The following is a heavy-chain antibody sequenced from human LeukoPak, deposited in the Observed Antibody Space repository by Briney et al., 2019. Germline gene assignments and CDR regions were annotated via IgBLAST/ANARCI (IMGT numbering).Heavy chain of an antibody. V-gene: IGHV1-46*01. CDR3: ARLTYNWNDKGAFDI. CDR2: INPSGGST. Sequence: ASVKVSCKASGYTFTSNYMHWVRQAPGQGLEWMGIINPSGGSTSYAQKFQGTVTVTRDTSTSTVYMELSSLRSEDTAVYYCARLTYNWNDKGAFDIWGQGTMVTVSS. CDR1: GYTFTSNY. D-gene: IGHD1-20*01. J-gene: IGHJ3*02.